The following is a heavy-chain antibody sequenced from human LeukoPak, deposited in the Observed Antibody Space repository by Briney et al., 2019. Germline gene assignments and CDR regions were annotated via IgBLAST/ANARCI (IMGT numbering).Heavy chain of an antibody. D-gene: IGHD6-19*01. CDR2: NSGGGGST. CDR3: AKELPKQWPFG. Sequence: GGSLRLSCAACGFTFNSYAMSWLRQAPGKGLEWVSANSGGGGSTYYADSVKGRFSIARDNYKNTLYLQMNSLRAEDTAVYDCAKELPKQWPFGWGQGTLVTVSS. V-gene: IGHV3-23*01. J-gene: IGHJ4*02. CDR1: GFTFNSYA.